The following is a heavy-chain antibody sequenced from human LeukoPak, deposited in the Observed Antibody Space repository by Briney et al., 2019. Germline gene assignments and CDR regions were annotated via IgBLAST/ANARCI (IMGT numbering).Heavy chain of an antibody. V-gene: IGHV4-59*08. Sequence: SETLSLTCTVSGGSISSYYWSWIRQPPGKGLEWIGYIYYSGSTSYNPSLKSRATISVDTSKNQFSLKLSSVAAADTAVYYCARRESSGYFDYWGQGTLVTVSS. D-gene: IGHD6-19*01. CDR1: GGSISSYY. CDR3: ARRESSGYFDY. J-gene: IGHJ4*02. CDR2: IYYSGST.